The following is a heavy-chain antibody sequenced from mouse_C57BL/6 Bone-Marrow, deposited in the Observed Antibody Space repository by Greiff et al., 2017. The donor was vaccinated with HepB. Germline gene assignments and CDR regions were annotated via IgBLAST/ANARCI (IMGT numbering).Heavy chain of an antibody. CDR2: IYPGGGYT. CDR1: GYTFTNYW. CDR3: ASYDYDEAWFAY. D-gene: IGHD2-4*01. V-gene: IGHV1-63*01. Sequence: VQQSGAELVRPGTSVKMSCKASGYTFTNYWIGWAKQRPGHGLEWIGDIYPGGGYTNYNEKFKGKATLTADKSSSTAYMQFSSLTSEDSAIYYCASYDYDEAWFAYWGQGTLVTVSA. J-gene: IGHJ3*01.